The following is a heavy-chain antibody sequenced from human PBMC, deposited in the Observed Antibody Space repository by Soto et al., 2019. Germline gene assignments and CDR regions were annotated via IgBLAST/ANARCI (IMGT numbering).Heavy chain of an antibody. CDR1: GYTFTSYG. Sequence: ASVKVSCKASGYTFTSYGISWVRQAPGQGLEWMGWISAYNGNTNYAQKLQGRVTMATDTSTSTAYMELRSLRSDDTVVYYCARRGYCSGGSCYRGNWFDPWGQGTLVTVSS. V-gene: IGHV1-18*01. CDR3: ARRGYCSGGSCYRGNWFDP. D-gene: IGHD2-15*01. CDR2: ISAYNGNT. J-gene: IGHJ5*02.